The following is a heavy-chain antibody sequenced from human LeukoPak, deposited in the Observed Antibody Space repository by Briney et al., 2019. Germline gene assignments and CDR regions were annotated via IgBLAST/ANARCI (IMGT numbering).Heavy chain of an antibody. CDR3: ARGLRAEYSSSSGAFDI. J-gene: IGHJ3*02. D-gene: IGHD6-6*01. CDR2: IYSGGST. CDR1: GFTVSSNY. V-gene: IGHV3-66*01. Sequence: HTGGSLRLSCAASGFTVSSNYMSWVRQAPGKGLEWVSVIYSGGSTYYADSVKGRFTISRDNSKNTLYLQMNSLRAEGTAVYYCARGLRAEYSSSSGAFDIWGQGTMVTVSS.